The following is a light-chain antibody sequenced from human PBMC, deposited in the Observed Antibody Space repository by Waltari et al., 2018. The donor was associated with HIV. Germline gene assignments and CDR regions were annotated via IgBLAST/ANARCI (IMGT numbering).Light chain of an antibody. V-gene: IGKV3-15*01. J-gene: IGKJ1*01. CDR2: AAS. CDR3: HHYDDWPTWT. CDR1: QSVSSN. Sequence: EIVMTKSPDTLSVSAGERATLFCRASQSVSSNLAWYQQKPGQAPRLLIFAASTRAITIPDRFSGSGSGTEFTLTISSLHSEDFAVYSCHHYDDWPTWTFGQGTKVE.